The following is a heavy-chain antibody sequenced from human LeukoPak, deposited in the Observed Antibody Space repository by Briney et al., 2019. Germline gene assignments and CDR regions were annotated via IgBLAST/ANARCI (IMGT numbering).Heavy chain of an antibody. Sequence: GGSLRLSCVASGFAFSGNYMSWVRRAPGGGLEWVSLIYSTFDTSYTDSVRGRFTISRDNSKNTVYLQTNSLRVEDTAVYYCASHGGQSSAPFIDFWGQGTLVTVSS. CDR2: IYSTFDT. CDR1: GFAFSGNY. CDR3: ASHGGQSSAPFIDF. J-gene: IGHJ4*02. V-gene: IGHV3-66*04. D-gene: IGHD3-10*01.